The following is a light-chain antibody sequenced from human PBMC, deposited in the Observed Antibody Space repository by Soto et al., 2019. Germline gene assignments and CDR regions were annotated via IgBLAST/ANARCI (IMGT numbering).Light chain of an antibody. J-gene: IGLJ2*01. Sequence: SYELTQSPSVSVAPGKTASITCGGNNIGSRSVHWYQQKPGQAPVLVMYNDSDRPSGITERFSGSNSGNTATLTISRVEVGDEADYYCQMWDSSSDVFFGGGTKVTVL. CDR2: NDS. V-gene: IGLV3-21*04. CDR1: NIGSRS. CDR3: QMWDSSSDVF.